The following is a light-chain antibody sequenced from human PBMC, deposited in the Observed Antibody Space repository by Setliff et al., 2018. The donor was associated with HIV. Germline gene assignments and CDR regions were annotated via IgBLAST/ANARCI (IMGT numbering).Light chain of an antibody. Sequence: QSVLTQPASVSGSPGQSITIACSGSSSDVGSYNFVSWYQQHPGKAPQVLIYDVSRRPSGVSSRFSGSKSGNTASLTISGLQAEDQADYYCCSYTSSLTDVFGTGTKVTVL. CDR1: SSDVGSYNF. V-gene: IGLV2-14*03. CDR2: DVS. CDR3: CSYTSSLTDV. J-gene: IGLJ1*01.